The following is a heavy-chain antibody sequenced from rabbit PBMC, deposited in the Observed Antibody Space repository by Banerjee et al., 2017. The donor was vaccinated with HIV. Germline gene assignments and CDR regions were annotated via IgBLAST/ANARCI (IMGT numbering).Heavy chain of an antibody. CDR3: ARGSAYAGAGYAL. J-gene: IGHJ4*01. CDR1: GFSFSSGYD. CDR2: IYTGSGNT. Sequence: QSLEESGGDLVKPGASLTLTCKASGFSFSSGYDMCWVRQAPGKGLEWIACIYTGSGNTYYASWAKGRFTISKTSSATVTLQMTSLTAADTATYFCARGSAYAGAGYALWGPGTLVTVS. D-gene: IGHD4-2*01. V-gene: IGHV1S40*01.